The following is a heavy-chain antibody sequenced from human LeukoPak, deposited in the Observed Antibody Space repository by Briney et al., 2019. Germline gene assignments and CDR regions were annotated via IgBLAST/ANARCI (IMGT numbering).Heavy chain of an antibody. D-gene: IGHD6-6*01. V-gene: IGHV1-46*01. J-gene: IGHJ6*02. Sequence: GASVNVSYKASGYTFTSYYMHWVRPAPGQGLEWMGIINPSGGSTSYAQKFQGRVTMTRDTSTSTVYMELSSLRSEDTAVYYCARNTVSARPNYYYYYGMDVWGQGTTVTVSS. CDR3: ARNTVSARPNYYYYYGMDV. CDR2: INPSGGST. CDR1: GYTFTSYY.